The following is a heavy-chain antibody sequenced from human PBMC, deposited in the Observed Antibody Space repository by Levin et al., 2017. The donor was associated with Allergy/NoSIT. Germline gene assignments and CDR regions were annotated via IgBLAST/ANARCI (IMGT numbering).Heavy chain of an antibody. CDR2: ISSSGSTT. CDR3: AKDLSEAIAADWFDP. Sequence: GESLKISCAASGFTFSNYHMSWVRQAPGEGLQWVAAISSSGSTTYYADSVRGRFTISRDNSKNTLYLQMNSLRAEDTALYYCAKDLSEAIAADWFDPWGQGTLVTVAS. CDR1: GFTFSNYH. D-gene: IGHD6-13*01. V-gene: IGHV3-23*01. J-gene: IGHJ5*02.